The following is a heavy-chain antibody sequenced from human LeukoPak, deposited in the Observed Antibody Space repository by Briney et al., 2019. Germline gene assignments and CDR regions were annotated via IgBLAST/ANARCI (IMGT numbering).Heavy chain of an antibody. CDR3: VRHSAGWIQLWFAN. Sequence: SETLSLTCDVSGGSISSTDHYWGWIRQSPEKGLEWIGSIYFAGNTYYNPSLNSRVTISVDTSTNRFSLKLTFVTAADTAVYYCVRHSAGWIQLWFANWGQGTLVTVSS. CDR2: IYFAGNT. D-gene: IGHD5-18*01. CDR1: GGSISSTDHY. J-gene: IGHJ4*02. V-gene: IGHV4-39*01.